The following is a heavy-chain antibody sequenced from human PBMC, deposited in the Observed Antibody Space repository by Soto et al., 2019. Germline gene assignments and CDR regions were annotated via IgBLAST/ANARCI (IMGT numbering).Heavy chain of an antibody. V-gene: IGHV4-4*02. J-gene: IGHJ6*03. Sequence: SVTLSLTCAITSGSISSSTCWRWVGQTPGKGLEWIGEIYHSGSTNYNPSLKSRVTISVDKSKNQFSLKLSSVTAADTAVYYCAREGREEGNYYYYYYYMDVWGKGTTVT. D-gene: IGHD4-4*01. CDR1: SGSISSSTC. CDR3: AREGREEGNYYYYYYYMDV. CDR2: IYHSGST.